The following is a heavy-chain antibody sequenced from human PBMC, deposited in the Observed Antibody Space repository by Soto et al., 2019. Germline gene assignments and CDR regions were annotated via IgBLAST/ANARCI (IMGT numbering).Heavy chain of an antibody. D-gene: IGHD6-6*01. CDR2: IIPILGIA. CDR3: ARDLDSSSSADY. V-gene: IGHV1-69*04. CDR1: GGTFSSYT. Sequence: ASVKVSCKASGGTFSSYTISWVRQAPGQGLEWMGRIIPILGIANYAQKFQGRVTITADKSTSTAYMELSSLRSEDTAVYYCARDLDSSSSADYWGQGTLVTVSS. J-gene: IGHJ4*02.